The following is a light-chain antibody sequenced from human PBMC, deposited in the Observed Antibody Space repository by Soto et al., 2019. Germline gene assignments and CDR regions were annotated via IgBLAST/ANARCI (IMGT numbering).Light chain of an antibody. Sequence: DIQMTQSPSSLSASVGDRVTITCRASRNINNFLNWYQQKPGKAPKLLIYASSSLQSGVPSRFSASGSGTDFTLTISSLQPDDFATYSCQQSYSTLTFGGGTKVEIK. V-gene: IGKV1-39*01. CDR3: QQSYSTLT. CDR1: RNINNF. CDR2: ASS. J-gene: IGKJ4*01.